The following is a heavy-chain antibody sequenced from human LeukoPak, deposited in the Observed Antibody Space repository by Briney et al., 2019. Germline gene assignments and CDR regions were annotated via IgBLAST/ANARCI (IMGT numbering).Heavy chain of an antibody. V-gene: IGHV1-69*04. Sequence: SVKVSCKASGGTFSSYAISWVRQAPGQGLEWMGRIIPILGIANYAQKFQGRVTITADKSTSTAYMELSSLRSEDTAVYYCARSKSIAARLGGYWGQGTLVTVSS. J-gene: IGHJ4*02. D-gene: IGHD6-6*01. CDR1: GGTFSSYA. CDR3: ARSKSIAARLGGY. CDR2: IIPILGIA.